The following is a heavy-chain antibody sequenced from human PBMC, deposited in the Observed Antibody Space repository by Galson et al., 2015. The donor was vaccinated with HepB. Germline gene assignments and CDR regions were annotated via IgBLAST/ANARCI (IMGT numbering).Heavy chain of an antibody. D-gene: IGHD6-13*01. V-gene: IGHV3-66*01. J-gene: IGHJ4*02. CDR2: IYNVGAT. Sequence: SLRLSCAASGFTVGNTYMSWVRQAPGKGLEWVSVIYNVGATYYADSVRGRFTISRDNSKNTLYLQMNSLTAEDTAVYYCARDPLHGSWDNPRPYWGQGTLVTVSS. CDR1: GFTVGNTY. CDR3: ARDPLHGSWDNPRPY.